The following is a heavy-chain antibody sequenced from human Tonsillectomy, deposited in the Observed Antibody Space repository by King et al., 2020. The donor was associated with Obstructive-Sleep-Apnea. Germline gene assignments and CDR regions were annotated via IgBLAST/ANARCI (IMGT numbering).Heavy chain of an antibody. CDR2: IDTDGSRT. D-gene: IGHD3-10*01. CDR3: ARWYYYGSGRDAFDI. V-gene: IGHV3-74*01. J-gene: IGHJ3*02. CDR1: GFTFSSYW. Sequence: VQLVESGGGLVQPGGSLRLSCAASGFTFSSYWMHWVLQAPGKGLMWVSRIDTDGSRTAYAASVKGRFTISRDNAQNTLYLQMNSLRAEDTAVYYCARWYYYGSGRDAFDIWGQGTMVTVSS.